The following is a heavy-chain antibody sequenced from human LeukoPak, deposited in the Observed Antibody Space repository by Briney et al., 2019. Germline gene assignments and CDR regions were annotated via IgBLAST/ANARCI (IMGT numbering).Heavy chain of an antibody. D-gene: IGHD6-13*01. CDR3: AGDSSSRYY. J-gene: IGHJ4*02. CDR2: ISSSSSTI. Sequence: GGSLRLSCAASGFTFSSYSMNWVRQAPGKGLEWVSYISSSSSTIYYADSVKGRFTISRDNAKNSLYLQMNSLRAEDTAVYYCAGDSSSRYYWGQGTLVTVSS. CDR1: GFTFSSYS. V-gene: IGHV3-48*04.